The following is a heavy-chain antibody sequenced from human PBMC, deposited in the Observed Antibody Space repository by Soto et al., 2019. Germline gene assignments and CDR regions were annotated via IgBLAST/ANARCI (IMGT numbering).Heavy chain of an antibody. CDR1: GFTFTNFA. V-gene: IGHV1-3*04. D-gene: IGHD1-1*01. Sequence: QVQLMQSGAEVKKPGASVKVSCKTSGFTFTNFAMHWVRQAPGQRFEWMGWINTGNGHPEYSQKFRGRVTLTRDTSATTTYVELSSLTSEDTAVYYCARRAGNSGAFDYWGRGTLVTVSS. CDR2: INTGNGHP. J-gene: IGHJ4*02. CDR3: ARRAGNSGAFDY.